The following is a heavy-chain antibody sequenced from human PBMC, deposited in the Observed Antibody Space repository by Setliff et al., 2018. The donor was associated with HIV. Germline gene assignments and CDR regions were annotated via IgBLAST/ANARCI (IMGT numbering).Heavy chain of an antibody. CDR1: GDSISSGSYY. D-gene: IGHD3-10*01. CDR3: SRGTYYKGPDP. CDR2: IHTTGST. V-gene: IGHV4-61*09. J-gene: IGHJ5*02. Sequence: SETLSLTCSVSGDSISSGSYYWSWIRLPAGKGLEWIGQIHTTGSTNYNPSLESRLTISIDTSQNHFSLKLTSVTAADTALYFCSRGTYYKGPDPWGQGTLVTVSS.